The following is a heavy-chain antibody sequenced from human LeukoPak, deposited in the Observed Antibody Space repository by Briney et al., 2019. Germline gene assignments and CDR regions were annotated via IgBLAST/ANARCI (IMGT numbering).Heavy chain of an antibody. CDR1: GFSFSYSA. CDR3: AKRGVVIRVILVGFHKEAYYFDS. Sequence: GGTLRLSCAASGFSFSYSAMHWVRQAPGKGLEWVAVISDDGSNKYHADSVKGMFTISRDNAKDTLYLQMNSLRAEDTAVYFCAKRGVVIRVILVGFHKEAYYFDSWGQGALVTVSS. D-gene: IGHD3-22*01. J-gene: IGHJ4*02. CDR2: ISDDGSNK. V-gene: IGHV3-30*04.